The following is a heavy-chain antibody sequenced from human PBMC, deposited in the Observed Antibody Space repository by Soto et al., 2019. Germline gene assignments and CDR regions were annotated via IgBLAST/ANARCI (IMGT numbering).Heavy chain of an antibody. CDR3: ARSGDSFGFTDY. Sequence: QVQLQESGPGLVKPSETLSLTCTVSGGSITGYYWTWIRQPPGKGLEWIGYVFYKGNTNYNPSLKSRVTISVDTSANQFSLRLSSVTAADTAVYYCARSGDSFGFTDYWGQVTLVTVSS. D-gene: IGHD5-18*01. CDR2: VFYKGNT. V-gene: IGHV4-59*01. CDR1: GGSITGYY. J-gene: IGHJ4*02.